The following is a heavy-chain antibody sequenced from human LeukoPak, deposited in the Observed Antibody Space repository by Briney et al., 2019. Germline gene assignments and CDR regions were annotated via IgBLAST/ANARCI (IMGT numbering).Heavy chain of an antibody. D-gene: IGHD6-13*01. J-gene: IGHJ4*02. CDR3: ARVVSSLDY. Sequence: GGSLRLSWAASGFTVSSNYLSWVRQAPGTGLEGVLVIYSGGSTYYADSVNGRFTISKDNSTHTLYLQMNSLRAEDTAVYYCARVVSSLDYWGQGTLVTVSS. V-gene: IGHV3-53*01. CDR2: IYSGGST. CDR1: GFTVSSNY.